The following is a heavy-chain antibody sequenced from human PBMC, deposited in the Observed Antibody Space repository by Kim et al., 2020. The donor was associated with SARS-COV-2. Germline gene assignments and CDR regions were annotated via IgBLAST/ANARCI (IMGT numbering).Heavy chain of an antibody. CDR2: ISWNSGSI. J-gene: IGHJ4*02. CDR3: AKGRYSGSYKGDFDY. CDR1: GFTFDDYA. V-gene: IGHV3-9*01. D-gene: IGHD1-26*01. Sequence: GGSLRLSCAASGFTFDDYAMHWVRQAPGKGLEWVSGISWNSGSIGYADSVKGRFTISRDNAKNSLYLQMNSLRAEDTALYYCAKGRYSGSYKGDFDYWGQGTLVTVSS.